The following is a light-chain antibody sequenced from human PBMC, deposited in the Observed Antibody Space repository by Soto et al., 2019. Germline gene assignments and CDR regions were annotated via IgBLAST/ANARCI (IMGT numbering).Light chain of an antibody. J-gene: IGLJ1*01. CDR3: AAWDDSLNGYV. CDR1: SSNIGTNA. V-gene: IGLV1-44*01. Sequence: QSVLPQPPSSSGIPGQRVTISCSGGSSNIGTNAVNWYQQLPGTAPKLLIYNNNQRPSGVPDRFSGSKSGTSASLAISGLQSEDEADYYCAAWDDSLNGYVFGTGTKVTVL. CDR2: NNN.